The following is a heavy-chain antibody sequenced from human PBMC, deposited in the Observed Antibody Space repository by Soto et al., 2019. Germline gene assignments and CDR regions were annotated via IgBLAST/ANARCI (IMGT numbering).Heavy chain of an antibody. CDR2: IYSGGST. CDR1: GFTVSSNY. Sequence: GGSLRLSCTASGFTVSSNYMSWVRQAPGKGLEWVSVIYSGGSTYYTPAPKSRVTLSVDTSKNQFSLNLNSVTAADTAVYYCARGGIPPSGYGVAYAMDVWGQGTTVTVSS. J-gene: IGHJ6*02. CDR3: ARGGIPPSGYGVAYAMDV. D-gene: IGHD3-10*01. V-gene: IGHV3-53*01.